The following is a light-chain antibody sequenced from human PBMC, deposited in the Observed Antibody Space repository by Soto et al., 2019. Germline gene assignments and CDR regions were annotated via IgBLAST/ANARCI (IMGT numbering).Light chain of an antibody. V-gene: IGKV1-5*03. CDR2: KAS. CDR3: QQYNRTYT. Sequence: DIQMTQSPSTLSASVGDRVTITCRASQNINNWLAWYQQKPGKAPKLLIYKASSLESGVPSRFSGSGSGTEFTLTISSLQPDDFATYYCQQYNRTYTFGQGTKLEIK. J-gene: IGKJ2*01. CDR1: QNINNW.